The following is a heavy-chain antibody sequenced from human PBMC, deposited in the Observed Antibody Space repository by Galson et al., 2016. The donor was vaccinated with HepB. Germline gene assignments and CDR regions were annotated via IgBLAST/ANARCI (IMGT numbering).Heavy chain of an antibody. Sequence: SLRLSCAASGFTFSSYAMSWVRQAPGKGLEWVSSISGISTTPYYADSVKGRFTISRDNSRNILYLQSDSLRAEDTATYYCARHLIVAAGRGLDFWGQGTLVTVSS. D-gene: IGHD6-13*01. CDR2: ISGISTTP. CDR3: ARHLIVAAGRGLDF. V-gene: IGHV3-23*01. J-gene: IGHJ4*02. CDR1: GFTFSSYA.